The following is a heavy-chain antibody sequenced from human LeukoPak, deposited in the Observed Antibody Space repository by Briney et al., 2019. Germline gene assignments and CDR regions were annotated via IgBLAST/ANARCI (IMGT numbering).Heavy chain of an antibody. J-gene: IGHJ4*02. CDR3: AKDPRDGYNIYYFDY. Sequence: GGSLRLSCAASGFTFSSYAMSWVRQAPGKGLEWVPAISGSGGSTYYADSVKGRFTISRDNSKNTLYLQMNSLRAEDTAVYYCAKDPRDGYNIYYFDYWGQGTLVTVSS. D-gene: IGHD5-24*01. CDR1: GFTFSSYA. V-gene: IGHV3-23*01. CDR2: ISGSGGST.